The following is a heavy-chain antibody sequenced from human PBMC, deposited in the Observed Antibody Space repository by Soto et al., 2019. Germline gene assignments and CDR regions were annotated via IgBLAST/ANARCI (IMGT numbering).Heavy chain of an antibody. CDR3: ARWWARSSWPTYYYYGMDV. CDR2: MNPNSGNT. V-gene: IGHV1-8*01. D-gene: IGHD6-13*01. J-gene: IGHJ6*02. Sequence: ASVKVSCKASGYTFTSYDINWVRQATGQGLEWMGWMNPNSGNTGYAQKFQGRVTMTRNTSISTAYMELSSLRSEDTAVYYCARWWARSSWPTYYYYGMDVWGQGTTVTFSS. CDR1: GYTFTSYD.